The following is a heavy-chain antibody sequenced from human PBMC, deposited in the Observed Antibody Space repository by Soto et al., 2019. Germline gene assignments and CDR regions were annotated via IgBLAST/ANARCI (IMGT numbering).Heavy chain of an antibody. CDR2: IIPIFGTA. CDR1: GGTFSSYA. J-gene: IGHJ6*02. CDR3: ARDQASSLFKMVYGRYGMDV. D-gene: IGHD2-8*01. Sequence: ASVKVSCKASGGTFSSYAISWVRQAPGQGLEWMGGIIPIFGTANYAQKFQGRVTITADESTSTAYMELSSLRSEDTAVYYCARDQASSLFKMVYGRYGMDVWGQGTTVTVSS. V-gene: IGHV1-69*13.